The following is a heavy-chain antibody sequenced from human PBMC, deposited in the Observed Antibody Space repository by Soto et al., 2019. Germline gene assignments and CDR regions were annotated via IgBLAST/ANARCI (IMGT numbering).Heavy chain of an antibody. D-gene: IGHD6-13*01. Sequence: EVQLLESGGGLVQPGGSLRLSCAASGFTFSSYAMNWVRQAPGKGLEWVSVISGSSGSTYYADSVKGRFTISRDNSKNTLYLQMNSLRAEDTAVYYCARRGPGTYFDYWGQGTLVTVSS. CDR2: ISGSSGST. V-gene: IGHV3-23*01. CDR3: ARRGPGTYFDY. J-gene: IGHJ4*02. CDR1: GFTFSSYA.